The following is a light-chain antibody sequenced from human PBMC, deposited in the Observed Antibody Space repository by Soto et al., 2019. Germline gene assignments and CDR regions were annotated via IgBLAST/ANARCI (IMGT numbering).Light chain of an antibody. J-gene: IGKJ3*01. CDR1: QSLLHSNGYKY. CDR3: MQALQTPFT. CDR2: MGS. Sequence: DIVMTQSPLSLPVTPGEPASISCRSSQSLLHSNGYKYLDWYLQKPGQSPQLLIYMGSNRASGVPDRFSGSGSGTDFTLKISRVEAEDVGVYYCMQALQTPFTFGPG. V-gene: IGKV2-28*01.